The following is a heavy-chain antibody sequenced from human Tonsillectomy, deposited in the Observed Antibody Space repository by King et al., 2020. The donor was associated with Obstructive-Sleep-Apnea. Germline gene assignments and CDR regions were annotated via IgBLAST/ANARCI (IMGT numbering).Heavy chain of an antibody. CDR3: AKDKNLYDSSGDETSYFDY. CDR2: IWYDGSNK. J-gene: IGHJ4*02. Sequence: VQLVESGGGVVQPGRSLRLSCAASGFTFSSYGMHWVRQAPGKGLEWVAVIWYDGSNKYYADVVKGRFTISRDNSKNTLYLQMNSLRAEDTAVYYCAKDKNLYDSSGDETSYFDYWGQGTLVTVSS. D-gene: IGHD3-22*01. CDR1: GFTFSSYG. V-gene: IGHV3-33*06.